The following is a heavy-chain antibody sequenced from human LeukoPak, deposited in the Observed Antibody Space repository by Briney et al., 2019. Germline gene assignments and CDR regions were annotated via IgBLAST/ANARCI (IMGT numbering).Heavy chain of an antibody. D-gene: IGHD2-15*01. V-gene: IGHV3-9*01. CDR3: AKDLRYRCSGGSCYYFDY. Sequence: PGRSLRLSCAASGFTFDDYAMHWVRQAPGKGLEWVSGISWNSGSIGYADSVKGRFTISRDNAKNSLYLQMNSLRAEDTALYYCAKDLRYRCSGGSCYYFDYWGQGTLVTVSS. J-gene: IGHJ4*02. CDR2: ISWNSGSI. CDR1: GFTFDDYA.